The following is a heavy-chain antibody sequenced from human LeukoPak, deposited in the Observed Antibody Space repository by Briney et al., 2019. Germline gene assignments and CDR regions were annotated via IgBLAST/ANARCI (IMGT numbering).Heavy chain of an antibody. Sequence: GGSLRLSCAASGFTVSSNYMTWVRQAPGKGLEWVSVLYSGGNTYYADSVKGRFTISRDNSKNTLYLQMNSLRAEDTAVYYCARLSAAVHLGAFDLWGQGTMVTVSS. CDR1: GFTVSSNY. CDR2: LYSGGNT. V-gene: IGHV3-66*04. CDR3: ARLSAAVHLGAFDL. D-gene: IGHD3-3*01. J-gene: IGHJ3*01.